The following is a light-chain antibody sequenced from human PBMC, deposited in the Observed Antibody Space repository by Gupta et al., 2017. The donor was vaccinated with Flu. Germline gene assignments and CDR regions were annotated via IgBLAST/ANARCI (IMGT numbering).Light chain of an antibody. V-gene: IGKV3-20*01. J-gene: IGKJ2*03. CDR3: QQYGSSPPYS. CDR1: QSVSSSY. Sequence: GERATLSCRASQSVSSSYLAWYQQKPGQAPRLLIYGASSRATGIPDRFSGSGSGTDFILTISRLEPEDFAVYYCQQYGSSPPYSFGQGTKLEIK. CDR2: GAS.